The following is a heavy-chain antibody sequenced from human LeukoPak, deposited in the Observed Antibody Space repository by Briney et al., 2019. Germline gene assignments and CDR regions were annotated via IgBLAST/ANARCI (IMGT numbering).Heavy chain of an antibody. D-gene: IGHD3-3*01. CDR2: TSYDESYK. Sequence: GGSLRLSCAASGFTFSSYGMHWVPQAPGKGLEWVAITSYDESYKNYADSVKGRFTISRDNSKNTLYLQMNSLRADDTAVYYCANELSGFLASFEYWGQGTLVTVSS. J-gene: IGHJ4*02. CDR3: ANELSGFLASFEY. V-gene: IGHV3-30*18. CDR1: GFTFSSYG.